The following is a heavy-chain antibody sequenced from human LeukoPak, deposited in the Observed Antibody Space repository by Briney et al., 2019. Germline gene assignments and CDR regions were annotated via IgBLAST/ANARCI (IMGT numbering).Heavy chain of an antibody. D-gene: IGHD2-15*01. CDR2: ISAYNGNT. V-gene: IGHV1-18*01. J-gene: IGHJ5*02. CDR1: GYTFTSYG. CDR3: AGSSGGSYLPYNWFDP. Sequence: ASVKVSCKASGYTFTSYGISWVRQAPGQGLEWMGWISAYNGNTNYAQKFQGRVTITADESTSTAYMELSSLRSEDTAVYYCAGSSGGSYLPYNWFDPWGQGTLVTVSS.